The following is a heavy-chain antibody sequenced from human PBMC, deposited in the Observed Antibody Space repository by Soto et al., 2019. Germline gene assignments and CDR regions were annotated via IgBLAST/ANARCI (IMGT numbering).Heavy chain of an antibody. J-gene: IGHJ4*02. CDR1: GGSISSTSYH. CDR2: IYYSGTT. Sequence: PSETLSLTCAVSGGSISSTSYHWSWVRQPPGKGLEWIGNIYYSGTTHYNPSLKSRVTISVDTSKNQFSLKLNSMTAADTAVYYCARHNYGSGITYLDYWGLGTPVTVSS. CDR3: ARHNYGSGITYLDY. V-gene: IGHV4-39*01. D-gene: IGHD3-10*01.